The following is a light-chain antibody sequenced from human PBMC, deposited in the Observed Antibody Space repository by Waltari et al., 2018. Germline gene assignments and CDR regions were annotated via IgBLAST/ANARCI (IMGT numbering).Light chain of an antibody. V-gene: IGKV3D-20*01. CDR2: DGS. CDR1: QSVWNTY. J-gene: IGKJ2*01. Sequence: IVLTQSPAILSLSPGETATLSCEASQSVWNTYLAWYQHKPGQAPRLLMYDGSARATGNPDRFSGSGAATQFTLTISRLEPEDVALYYCQQYHSSLYTFGQGTRLEMK. CDR3: QQYHSSLYT.